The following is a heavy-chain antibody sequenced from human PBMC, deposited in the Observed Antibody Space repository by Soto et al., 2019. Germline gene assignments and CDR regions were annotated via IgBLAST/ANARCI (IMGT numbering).Heavy chain of an antibody. CDR3: ARNRDGYNPYCFDY. Sequence: SETLSLTCTVSGGSISSYYWTWIRQPPGKGLEWIGYIYYSGSPNYNPSLKSQVSISVDTSKNQFSLKLSSVTAADTAVYYCARNRDGYNPYCFDYWGQGTLVTVSS. V-gene: IGHV4-59*01. D-gene: IGHD5-12*01. CDR1: GGSISSYY. J-gene: IGHJ4*02. CDR2: IYYSGSP.